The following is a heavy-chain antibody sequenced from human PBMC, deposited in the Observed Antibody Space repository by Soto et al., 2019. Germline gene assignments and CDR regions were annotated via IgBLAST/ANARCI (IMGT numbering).Heavy chain of an antibody. Sequence: TXETLYLTCAVPGGSISDGHNSWSWIRQPPGKGLEWIGYIHPEGSTYYNPSLKGRVTMSVDTSKNQFSLKLSSVTAADTAVYYCARGGRGDVWGQGTTVTVSS. D-gene: IGHD3-16*01. V-gene: IGHV4-30-2*01. CDR1: GGSISDGHNS. CDR3: ARGGRGDV. J-gene: IGHJ6*02. CDR2: IHPEGST.